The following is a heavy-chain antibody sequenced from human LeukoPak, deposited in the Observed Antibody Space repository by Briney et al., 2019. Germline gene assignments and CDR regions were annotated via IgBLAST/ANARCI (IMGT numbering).Heavy chain of an antibody. CDR3: ARGAGYGAPHGWLDP. Sequence: SETLSLTCTVSGDSINNYYWSWIRQPAGKGLEWIGRIYGSGSTKYNPSLKSRVTMSVDTSENQLSLRLNSVTAADTAVYYCARGAGYGAPHGWLDPWGQGTLVIVSS. J-gene: IGHJ5*02. CDR2: IYGSGST. D-gene: IGHD4/OR15-4a*01. CDR1: GDSINNYY. V-gene: IGHV4-4*07.